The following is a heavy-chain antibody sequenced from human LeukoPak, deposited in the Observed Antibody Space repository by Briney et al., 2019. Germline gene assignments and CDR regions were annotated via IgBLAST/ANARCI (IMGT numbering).Heavy chain of an antibody. Sequence: ASVKVSCKASGYTFTGYYMHWVRQAPGQGLEWMGWINPNSGGTNYAQKFQGRVTMTRDTSISTAYMDLNRLTSDDTAVYYCARDIPLWSGDLWPQFDQWGQGTLVTVSS. CDR1: GYTFTGYY. CDR2: INPNSGGT. V-gene: IGHV1-2*02. D-gene: IGHD3-10*01. J-gene: IGHJ4*02. CDR3: ARDIPLWSGDLWPQFDQ.